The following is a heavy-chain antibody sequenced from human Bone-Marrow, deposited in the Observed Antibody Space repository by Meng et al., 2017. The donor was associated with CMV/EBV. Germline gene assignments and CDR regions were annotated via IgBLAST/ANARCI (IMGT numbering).Heavy chain of an antibody. CDR2: INWNGGST. J-gene: IGHJ3*02. CDR1: GFTFSSYA. Sequence: GGSLRLSCAASGFTFSSYAMHWVRQAPGKGLEWVSGINWNGGSTGYADSVKGRFTISRDNAKNSLYLQMNSLRAEDTALYHCARDIRAFDIWGQGTMVTVSS. V-gene: IGHV3-20*01. CDR3: ARDIRAFDI.